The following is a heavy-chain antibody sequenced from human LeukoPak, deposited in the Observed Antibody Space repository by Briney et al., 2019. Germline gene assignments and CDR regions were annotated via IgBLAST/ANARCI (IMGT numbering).Heavy chain of an antibody. CDR2: IIPILGIA. D-gene: IGHD3-22*01. CDR1: GGTFSSYA. V-gene: IGHV1-69*04. Sequence: ASVKVSCKASGGTFSSYAISWVRQAPGQGLEWMGRIIPILGIANYAQKFQGRVTITADKSTSTAYMELSSLRSEDTAVYYCARDLIVVITSCGMDVWDQGTTVTVSS. J-gene: IGHJ6*02. CDR3: ARDLIVVITSCGMDV.